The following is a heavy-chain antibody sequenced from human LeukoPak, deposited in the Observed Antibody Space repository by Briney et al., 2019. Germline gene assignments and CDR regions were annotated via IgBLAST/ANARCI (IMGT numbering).Heavy chain of an antibody. CDR2: INSDGSST. D-gene: IGHD1-14*01. V-gene: IGHV3-74*01. J-gene: IGHJ6*02. Sequence: GGSLRLPCAASGFTFSSYWMHWVRQAPGKGMVWVSRINSDGSSTSYADSVKGRFTISRDNANNTLYLQMNSLRAEDTAVYSCARGIYYGMDVWGQGTTVTVSS. CDR1: GFTFSSYW. CDR3: ARGIYYGMDV.